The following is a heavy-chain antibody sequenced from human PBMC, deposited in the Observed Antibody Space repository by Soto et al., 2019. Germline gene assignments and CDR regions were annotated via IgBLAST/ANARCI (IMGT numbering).Heavy chain of an antibody. CDR3: AKDSDPVSTSSGDV. J-gene: IGHJ6*02. CDR1: GFTFSSYA. D-gene: IGHD6-25*01. Sequence: EVQLLESGGGLVQPGGSLRLSCAASGFTFSSYAMSWVRQAPGKGLEWVSAISGIGCSTYYADSVKGRFTISRDNSKNTMYLQMNSLRAEDTAVYYCAKDSDPVSTSSGDVWGQGTTVTVSS. CDR2: ISGIGCST. V-gene: IGHV3-23*01.